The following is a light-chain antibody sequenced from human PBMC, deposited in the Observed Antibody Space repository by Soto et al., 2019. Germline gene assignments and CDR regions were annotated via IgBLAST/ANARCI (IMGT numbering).Light chain of an antibody. V-gene: IGKV3-20*01. CDR2: GTS. J-gene: IGKJ4*01. Sequence: EIVLTQSPGTLSLSPGERATLSCRASQSVSSSYLAWYQQKPGQAPRLLIYGTSSRATGIPDRFSGSGSGTDFTLTISRLEPEDFAVYYCQHYVGSPFGGGTRVEIK. CDR3: QHYVGSP. CDR1: QSVSSSY.